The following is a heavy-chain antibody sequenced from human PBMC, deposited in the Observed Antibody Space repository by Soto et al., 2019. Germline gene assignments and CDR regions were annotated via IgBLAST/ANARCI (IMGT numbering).Heavy chain of an antibody. CDR3: TRGGIWGVSWNWFDT. J-gene: IGHJ5*02. V-gene: IGHV3-13*01. D-gene: IGHD3-10*01. CDR2: IDSAGDA. CDR1: GFTFSSHD. Sequence: EVQLVESGGVLVQPGGSLRLSCAASGFTFSSHDMHWVRQVTGKGVEWVSGIDSAGDAKYPASVKGRFTISRENAKNSLYLQMNSLRAEDTAMYYCTRGGIWGVSWNWFDTWGQGTLVTVSS.